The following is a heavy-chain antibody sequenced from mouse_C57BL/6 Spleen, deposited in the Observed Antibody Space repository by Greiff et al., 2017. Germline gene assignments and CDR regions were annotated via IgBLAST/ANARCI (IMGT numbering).Heavy chain of an antibody. V-gene: IGHV1-80*01. CDR3: ARGGYGSSSWFAY. J-gene: IGHJ3*01. CDR2: IYPGDGDT. CDR1: GYAFSSYW. Sequence: QVQLKESGAELVKPGASVKISCKASGYAFSSYWMNWVKQRPGKGLEWIGQIYPGDGDTNYNGKFKGKATLTADKSSSTAYMQLSSLTSEDSAVYFCARGGYGSSSWFAYWGQGTLVTVSA. D-gene: IGHD1-1*01.